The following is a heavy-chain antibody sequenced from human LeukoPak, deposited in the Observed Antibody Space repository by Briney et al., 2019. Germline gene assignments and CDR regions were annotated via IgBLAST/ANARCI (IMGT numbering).Heavy chain of an antibody. CDR2: ISSSSSYI. CDR3: AREDRADAFDI. CDR1: GFTFSSYS. Sequence: PGGSLRLSCAASGFTFSSYSMNWVRQAPGKGLEWASSISSSSSYIYYADSVKGRFTISRDNAKNSLYLQMNSLRAEDTAVYYCAREDRADAFDIWGQGTMVTVSS. J-gene: IGHJ3*02. V-gene: IGHV3-21*01.